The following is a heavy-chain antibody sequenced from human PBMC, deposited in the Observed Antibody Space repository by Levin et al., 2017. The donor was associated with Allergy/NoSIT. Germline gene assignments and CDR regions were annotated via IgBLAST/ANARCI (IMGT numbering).Heavy chain of an antibody. D-gene: IGHD2-2*01. CDR1: GFTFSSYW. CDR2: IKQDGSEK. V-gene: IGHV3-7*04. J-gene: IGHJ3*02. Sequence: GESLKISCAASGFTFSSYWMSWVRQAPGKGLEWVANIKQDGSEKYYVDSVKGRFTISRDNAKNSLYLQMNSLRAEDTAVYYCARLDCSSTSCYGDDAFDSWGQGTMVTVSS. CDR3: ARLDCSSTSCYGDDAFDS.